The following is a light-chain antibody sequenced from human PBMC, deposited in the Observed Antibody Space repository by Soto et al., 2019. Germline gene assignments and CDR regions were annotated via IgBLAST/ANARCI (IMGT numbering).Light chain of an antibody. CDR2: IAS. CDR3: PNFNTAPLT. CDR1: QDISVY. V-gene: IGKV1-27*01. Sequence: DIQMTQSPSSLSASVGDRVTITCRASQDISVYLAWYQQKPGKVPKLLIYIASTLQSGVPSRFSGSGSGTDFPLTISSLQPEDVATYYCPNFNTAPLTFGQGTRLEIK. J-gene: IGKJ5*01.